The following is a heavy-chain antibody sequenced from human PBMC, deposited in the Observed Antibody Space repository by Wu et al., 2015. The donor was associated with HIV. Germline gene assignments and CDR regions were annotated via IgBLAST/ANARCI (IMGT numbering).Heavy chain of an antibody. CDR1: GGTFSSYA. D-gene: IGHD3-9*01. V-gene: IGHV1-69*12. Sequence: QVQLVQSGAEVKKPGSSVKVSCKASGGTFSSYAISWVRQAPGQGLEWMGGIIPIFGTANYAQKFQGRVTITADESTSTAYMELSSLRSEDTAVYYCARSYYDDLTGYYIHGMDVWGQGTTVTVSS. CDR2: IIPIFGTA. CDR3: ARSYYDDLTGYYIHGMDV. J-gene: IGHJ6*02.